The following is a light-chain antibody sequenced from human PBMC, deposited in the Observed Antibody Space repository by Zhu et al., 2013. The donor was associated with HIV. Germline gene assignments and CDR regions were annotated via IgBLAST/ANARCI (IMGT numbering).Light chain of an antibody. CDR1: QSVSSMY. J-gene: IGKJ1*01. V-gene: IGKV3-20*01. CDR3: QQYNSIGT. Sequence: IVLTQSPGTLSLSPGERATLSCRASQSVSSMYFAWYQQKPGQAPRLLIYGASSRATGIPDRFSGSGSGTAFTLTISSLQPDDFATYYCQQYNSIGTFGQGTKVEIK. CDR2: GAS.